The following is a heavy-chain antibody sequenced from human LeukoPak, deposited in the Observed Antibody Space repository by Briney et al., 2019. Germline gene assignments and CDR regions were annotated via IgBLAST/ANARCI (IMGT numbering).Heavy chain of an antibody. CDR3: AGGFRGLSHCSGGSCWVTY. CDR1: GGSISSSSYY. D-gene: IGHD2-15*01. Sequence: PSETLSLTCTVSGGSISSSSYYWGWVRQPPGKGLEWIGSIYYSGSTYYNPSLKSRVTISVDTSKNQFSLKLSSVTAADTAVYYCAGGFRGLSHCSGGSCWVTYWGLGTLVTVSS. CDR2: IYYSGST. V-gene: IGHV4-39*07. J-gene: IGHJ4*02.